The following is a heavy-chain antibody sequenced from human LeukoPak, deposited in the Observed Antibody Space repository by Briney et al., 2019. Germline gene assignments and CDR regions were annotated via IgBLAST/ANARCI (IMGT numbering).Heavy chain of an antibody. Sequence: ASVKVSCKVSGYTFTDYYMHWVQQAPGKGLEWMGLVDPEDGETIYAEKFQGRVTITADTSTDTAYMELSSLRSEDKAVYYCATVPPLCSSTSCYPNWGQGTLVTVSS. V-gene: IGHV1-69-2*01. CDR1: GYTFTDYY. J-gene: IGHJ4*02. D-gene: IGHD2-2*01. CDR2: VDPEDGET. CDR3: ATVPPLCSSTSCYPN.